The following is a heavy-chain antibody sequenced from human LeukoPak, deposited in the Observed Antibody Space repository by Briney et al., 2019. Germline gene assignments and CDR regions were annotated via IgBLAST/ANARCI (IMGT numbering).Heavy chain of an antibody. CDR2: IHYSGST. J-gene: IGHJ4*02. D-gene: IGHD6-19*01. CDR1: GGSISSYY. CDR3: ARDGVAGGFDY. Sequence: PSETLSLTCTVSGGSISSYYWNWIRQAPGKGLEWIGYIHYSGSTNHNSSLKSRVTISVDTSKNQYSLKLISVTAADTAVYYCARDGVAGGFDYWGQGTLVTVSS. V-gene: IGHV4-59*01.